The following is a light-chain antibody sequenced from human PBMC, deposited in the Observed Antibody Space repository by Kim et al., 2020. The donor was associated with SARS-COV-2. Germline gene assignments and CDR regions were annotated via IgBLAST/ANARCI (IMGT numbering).Light chain of an antibody. Sequence: DIQMTQSPSSLSASLGDRVTITCRASQDMSTWVVWFQQKPGKAPQCLIYAAATLQSGVPSRFSGSGSGTHFTLTISSLQPEDFATYYCLQYNDYPLTFGQGTRLEIK. CDR3: LQYNDYPLT. CDR1: QDMSTW. CDR2: AAA. V-gene: IGKV1D-16*01. J-gene: IGKJ5*01.